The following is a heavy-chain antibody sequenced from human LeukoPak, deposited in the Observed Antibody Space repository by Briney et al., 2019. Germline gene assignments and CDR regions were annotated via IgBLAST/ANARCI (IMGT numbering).Heavy chain of an antibody. D-gene: IGHD6-19*01. Sequence: ASVKVSCKASGGTFSSYAISWVRQAPGQGLEWMGGIIPIFGTANYAQKFQGRVTITTDESTSTAYMELSSLRSEDTAVYYCARDLVGIAVAGTSWFDPWGQGTLVTVSS. J-gene: IGHJ5*02. CDR1: GGTFSSYA. CDR3: ARDLVGIAVAGTSWFDP. CDR2: IIPIFGTA. V-gene: IGHV1-69*05.